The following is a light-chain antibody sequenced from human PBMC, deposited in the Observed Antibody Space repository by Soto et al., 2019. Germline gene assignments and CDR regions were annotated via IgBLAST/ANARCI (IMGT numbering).Light chain of an antibody. J-gene: IGKJ1*01. V-gene: IGKV1-8*01. CDR1: LGISRY. CDR3: QQYYSYPHT. Sequence: AIRMTQSPSSFSASTGDRVTITCRASLGISRYLAWYQQKPGKAPKLLIYAASTLQSGVPSRFSGSGSGTDFTLTISCLQSEDFATYYCQQYYSYPHTFGQGTKVDIK. CDR2: AAS.